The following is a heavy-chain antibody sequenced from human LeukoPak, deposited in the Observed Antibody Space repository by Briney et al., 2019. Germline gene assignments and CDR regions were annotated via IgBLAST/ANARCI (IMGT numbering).Heavy chain of an antibody. CDR3: ARGAIPGRMAAAGKGWFDP. Sequence: SETLSLTCSVSGGAISSGSYYWGWIRQPPGKGLEWIGSIYYNGNTHYNPSLKSRVSISVDTSKNQFSLKLSSVTAADTAVYYCARGAIPGRMAAAGKGWFDPWGQGTLVTVSS. CDR1: GGAISSGSYY. D-gene: IGHD6-13*01. CDR2: IYYNGNT. J-gene: IGHJ5*02. V-gene: IGHV4-39*01.